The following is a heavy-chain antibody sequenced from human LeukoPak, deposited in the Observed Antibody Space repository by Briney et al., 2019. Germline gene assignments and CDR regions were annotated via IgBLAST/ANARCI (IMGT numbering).Heavy chain of an antibody. V-gene: IGHV4-34*01. D-gene: IGHD2-15*01. Sequence: KPSETLSLTCAVSGGSLRDHYWSWIRQVPGKGLEWIGEISDSGNTNYNPSLEGRVTLSVDPSKNQFSLKMRSVTAADTSIYYCARPYCSRGSCYRDFDYWGQGTLVTVSS. J-gene: IGHJ4*02. CDR3: ARPYCSRGSCYRDFDY. CDR2: ISDSGNT. CDR1: GGSLRDHY.